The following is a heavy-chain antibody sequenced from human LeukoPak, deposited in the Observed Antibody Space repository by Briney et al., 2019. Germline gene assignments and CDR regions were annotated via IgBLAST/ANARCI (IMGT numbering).Heavy chain of an antibody. D-gene: IGHD3-3*01. CDR2: INPNSGGT. CDR1: GYTFTGYY. J-gene: IGHJ4*02. Sequence: ASVKVSCKASGYTFTGYYMHWVRQAPGQGLEGMGWINPNSGGTNYAQKFQGRVTMTRDTSISTAYMELSRLRSDDTAVYYCARDAYYDFWSGCSSRYDYWGQGTLVTVSS. CDR3: ARDAYYDFWSGCSSRYDY. V-gene: IGHV1-2*02.